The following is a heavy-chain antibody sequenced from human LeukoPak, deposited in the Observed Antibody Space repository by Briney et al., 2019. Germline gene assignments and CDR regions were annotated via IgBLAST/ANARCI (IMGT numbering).Heavy chain of an antibody. Sequence: PSETLSLTCTVSGGSISSYYWSWIRQPPGKGLEWIGYIYTSGSTNYNPSLKSRVTISVDTSKNQFSLKLSSVTAAGTAVYYCASPGDSGSSLDAFDTGGKGKMSPALQ. CDR1: GGSISSYY. J-gene: IGHJ3*02. D-gene: IGHD1-26*01. V-gene: IGHV4-4*09. CDR3: ASPGDSGSSLDAFDT. CDR2: IYTSGST.